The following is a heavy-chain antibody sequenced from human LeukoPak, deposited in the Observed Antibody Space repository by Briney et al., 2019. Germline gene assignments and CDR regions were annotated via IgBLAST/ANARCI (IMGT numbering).Heavy chain of an antibody. V-gene: IGHV4-30-2*01. CDR3: ARGETVRGKGWFDP. CDR2: IYHSGST. J-gene: IGHJ5*02. D-gene: IGHD3-10*01. CDR1: GGSISSGGYS. Sequence: PSQTLSLTCAVPGGSISSGGYSWSWIRQPPGKGLEWIGYIYHSGSTYYNPSLKSRVTISVDRSKNQFSLKLSSVTAADTAVYYCARGETVRGKGWFDPWGQGTLVTVSS.